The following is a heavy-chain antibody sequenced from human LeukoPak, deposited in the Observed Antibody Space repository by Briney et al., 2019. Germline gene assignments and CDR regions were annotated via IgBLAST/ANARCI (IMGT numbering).Heavy chain of an antibody. CDR3: ARDQLGGSSGWYSHFDY. CDR1: GDSVSSNSAA. CDR2: TYYRCKWYN. J-gene: IGHJ4*02. V-gene: IGHV6-1*01. D-gene: IGHD6-19*01. Sequence: SQTLSLTCAISGDSVSSNSAAWNWIRQSPSRGLEWLGRTYYRCKWYNDYAVSVKSRITINPDTSKYQFSLKLNSVTPEDTAMYYCARDQLGGSSGWYSHFDYWGQRTLVTVSS.